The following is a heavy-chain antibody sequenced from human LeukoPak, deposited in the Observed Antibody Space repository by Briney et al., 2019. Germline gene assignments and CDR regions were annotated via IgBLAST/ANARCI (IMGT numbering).Heavy chain of an antibody. CDR3: ARELGDSSQYGMDV. V-gene: IGHV4-61*05. J-gene: IGHJ6*02. CDR2: IYYSGST. D-gene: IGHD6-19*01. CDR1: GGSISSSSYY. Sequence: SETLSLTCTVSGGSISSSSYYWGWIRQPPGKGLEWIGYIYYSGSTNYNPSLKSRVTISVDTSKNQFSLKLSSVTAADTAVYYCARELGDSSQYGMDVWGQGTTVTVSS.